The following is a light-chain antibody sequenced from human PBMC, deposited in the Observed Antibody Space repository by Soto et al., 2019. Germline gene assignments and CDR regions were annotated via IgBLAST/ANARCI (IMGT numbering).Light chain of an antibody. J-gene: IGKJ2*03. V-gene: IGKV3-20*01. CDR1: QSVSSSY. CDR2: GAS. Sequence: EIVVTQSPGTLSLSPGERATLSCRASQSVSSSYLAWYQQKPGQAPRLLIYGASSRATGIPDRFSGSGSGTDFALTISRLELDDFAVYYCQQYGSSPMYSFGQGTKLETK. CDR3: QQYGSSPMYS.